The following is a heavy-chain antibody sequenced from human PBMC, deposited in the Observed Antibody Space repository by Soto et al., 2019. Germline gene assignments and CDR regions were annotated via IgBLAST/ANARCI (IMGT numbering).Heavy chain of an antibody. D-gene: IGHD3-22*01. V-gene: IGHV5-10-1*01. CDR1: GYSFDRYW. CDR2: IDPSDSQT. J-gene: IGHJ4*02. CDR3: ARQIYDSDTGPNFKYYFDS. Sequence: HVESLTTSRKVSGYSFDRYWISWVLQKPGKGLEWMGRIDPSDSQTYYSPSFRGHVTISVTKSITTVFLQWSSLRASDTAMYYCARQIYDSDTGPNFKYYFDSWGQGTTVTGSS.